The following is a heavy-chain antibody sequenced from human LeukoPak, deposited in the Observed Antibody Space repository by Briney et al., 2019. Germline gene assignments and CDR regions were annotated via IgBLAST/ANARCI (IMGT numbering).Heavy chain of an antibody. CDR3: ARGALPSRHDFWGGYYRNLHYLDY. CDR2: ISSSGHTT. D-gene: IGHD3-3*01. J-gene: IGHJ4*02. V-gene: IGHV3-48*02. Sequence: SGGSLRLSCAASGFTFGSYSMTWVRQAPGKGLEWLSYISSSGHTTYYADSVKGRFTISRDNAENSLYLQMNSLTDEDTAVYYCARGALPSRHDFWGGYYRNLHYLDYWGQGTLVTVSS. CDR1: GFTFGSYS.